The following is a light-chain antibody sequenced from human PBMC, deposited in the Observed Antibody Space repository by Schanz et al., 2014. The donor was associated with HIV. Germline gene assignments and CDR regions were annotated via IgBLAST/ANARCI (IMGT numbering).Light chain of an antibody. V-gene: IGLV2-14*03. CDR1: SSDIGTFNY. J-gene: IGLJ2*01. CDR2: DVS. Sequence: SALTPPASVSGSPGQSITISCTGTSSDIGTFNYVSWYQQHPGKAPKLIIYDVSNRPSGISNRFSGSKSGYTASLTISGLQADDEADYYCSSYTTSSTLVFGRGTKLTVL. CDR3: SSYTTSSTLV.